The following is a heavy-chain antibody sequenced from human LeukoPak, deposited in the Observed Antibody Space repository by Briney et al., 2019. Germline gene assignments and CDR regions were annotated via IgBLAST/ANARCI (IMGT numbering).Heavy chain of an antibody. Sequence: ESLKIPCKGSGYSFTSYWIVWARQMPGKDMEWMGIIYPGDSVTRYSPSFQGQVTISADKSIRTAYLQWGSLKASDTAMYYCARSQGYCSGGSCLQGDWFDPWGQGTLVTVSS. CDR2: IYPGDSVT. J-gene: IGHJ5*02. V-gene: IGHV5-51*01. D-gene: IGHD2-15*01. CDR3: ARSQGYCSGGSCLQGDWFDP. CDR1: GYSFTSYW.